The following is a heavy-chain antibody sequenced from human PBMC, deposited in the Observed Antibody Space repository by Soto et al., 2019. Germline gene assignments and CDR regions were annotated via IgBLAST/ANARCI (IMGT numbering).Heavy chain of an antibody. CDR3: ARVSSWLRFFYYMDV. V-gene: IGHV3-66*01. Sequence: PGGSLRLSCAASGFTFSSYSMNWVRQAPGKGLEWVSVIYSGGNTYYADSVRGRFTISRDNSRNALYLQMNSLRAEDTAVYYCARVSSWLRFFYYMDVWGKGTTVTVSS. CDR1: GFTFSSYS. CDR2: IYSGGNT. J-gene: IGHJ6*03. D-gene: IGHD5-12*01.